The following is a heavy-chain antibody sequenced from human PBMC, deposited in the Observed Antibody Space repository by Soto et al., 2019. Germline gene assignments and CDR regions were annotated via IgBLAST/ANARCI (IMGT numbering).Heavy chain of an antibody. CDR3: ARAAGIMTRGFHGMDV. D-gene: IGHD3-10*01. V-gene: IGHV3-48*03. CDR2: ISSTASTI. CDR1: GFAFSSYE. J-gene: IGHJ6*02. Sequence: PGGSLRLSCAASGFAFSSYEMNWVRQSPGKGLEWLSYISSTASTIHYADSVKGRFTISRDNANNSVYLQMNSLTADDSAVYYCARAAGIMTRGFHGMDVWGQGTTVTVSS.